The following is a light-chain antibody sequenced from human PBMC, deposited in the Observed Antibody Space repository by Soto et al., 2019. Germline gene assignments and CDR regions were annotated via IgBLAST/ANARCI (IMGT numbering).Light chain of an antibody. J-gene: IGKJ1*01. Sequence: EIVLTQSPGTLSLSPGERATLSCRASQSVSNNYLAWYQQKPGKAPRLLIYGASNTATGIPDRLSGSGSGTDFTLTISRLEPEDAAVYYCQQYGSSGTFGQGTKVDIK. CDR2: GAS. CDR3: QQYGSSGT. V-gene: IGKV3-20*01. CDR1: QSVSNNY.